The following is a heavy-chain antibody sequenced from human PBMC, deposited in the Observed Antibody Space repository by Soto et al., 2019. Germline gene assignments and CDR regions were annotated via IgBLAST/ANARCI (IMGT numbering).Heavy chain of an antibody. Sequence: ASVKVSCKASGYTFTSYAMHWVRQAPGQRLEWMGWINAGNGNTKYSQKFQGRVTITRDTSAGTAYMELSSLRSEDTAVYYCARPDYYDSSGYLSPFDYWGQGTQVTVSS. CDR2: INAGNGNT. CDR1: GYTFTSYA. J-gene: IGHJ4*02. D-gene: IGHD3-22*01. CDR3: ARPDYYDSSGYLSPFDY. V-gene: IGHV1-3*01.